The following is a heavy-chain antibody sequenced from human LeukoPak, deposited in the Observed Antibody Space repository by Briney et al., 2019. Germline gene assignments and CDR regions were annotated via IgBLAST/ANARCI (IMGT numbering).Heavy chain of an antibody. CDR3: ARANGDRDY. V-gene: IGHV4-4*02. J-gene: IGHJ4*02. D-gene: IGHD5-24*01. CDR2: ISHSGST. Sequence: PSGTLSLTCVVSGDSISSSHWWTWVRQPPGKGLEWIGEISHSGSTNYTPSLKIRVTMSIDKSKNQVALHLSSVTAADTAVYYCARANGDRDYWGRGTLVTVSS. CDR1: GDSISSSHW.